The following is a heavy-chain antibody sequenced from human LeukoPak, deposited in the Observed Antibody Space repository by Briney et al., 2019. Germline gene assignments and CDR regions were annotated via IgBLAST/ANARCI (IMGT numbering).Heavy chain of an antibody. J-gene: IGHJ6*02. V-gene: IGHV3-23*01. Sequence: GGSLRLSCAASGFTFSSYAMSWVRQAPGKGLEWVSAISGSGGSTYYADSVKGRFTISRDNSKNTLYLQMNSLRAEDTAVYYCAKDQVTMVRGVSYYYYYGMDVWGQGTTVTVSS. CDR3: AKDQVTMVRGVSYYYYYGMDV. D-gene: IGHD3-10*01. CDR2: ISGSGGST. CDR1: GFTFSSYA.